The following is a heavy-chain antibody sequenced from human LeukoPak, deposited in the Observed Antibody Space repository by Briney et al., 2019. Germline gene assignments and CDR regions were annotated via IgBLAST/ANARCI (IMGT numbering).Heavy chain of an antibody. V-gene: IGHV3-21*01. D-gene: IGHD1-26*01. J-gene: IGHJ4*02. CDR3: ARAPSGSYYKLDY. CDR1: GFTFSSYW. CDR2: ISSSSSYI. Sequence: GGSLRLSCAASGFTFSSYWMSWVRQAPGKGLEWVSSISSSSSYIYYADSVKGRFTISRDNAKNSLYLQMNSLRAEDTAVYYCARAPSGSYYKLDYWGQGTLVTVSS.